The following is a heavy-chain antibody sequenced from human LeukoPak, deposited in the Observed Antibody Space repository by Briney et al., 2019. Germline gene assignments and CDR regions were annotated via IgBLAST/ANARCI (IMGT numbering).Heavy chain of an antibody. Sequence: KPGGSLRLSCAASGFTFSSYAMSWVRQAPGKGLEWIGSLYNSGSTNYNPSLKSRLTISVDMSKNQVSLQLSSVTAADTAVYYCARGVTSPLDAFDIWGQGTTVTVSS. CDR1: GFTFSSYA. J-gene: IGHJ3*02. D-gene: IGHD1-26*01. V-gene: IGHV4-59*01. CDR2: LYNSGST. CDR3: ARGVTSPLDAFDI.